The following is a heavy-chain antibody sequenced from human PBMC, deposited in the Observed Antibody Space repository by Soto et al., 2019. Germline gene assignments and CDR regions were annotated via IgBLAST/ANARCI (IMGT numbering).Heavy chain of an antibody. CDR2: INHSGST. J-gene: IGHJ4*02. Sequence: SETLSLTCTVSGGYMRNVYWSWIRQPPGKGLEWIGEINHSGSTNYNPSLKSRVTISVDTSKNQFSLKLSSVTAADTAVYYCARDAVNFDYWGQGTLVTVSS. V-gene: IGHV4-34*01. CDR3: ARDAVNFDY. D-gene: IGHD6-19*01. CDR1: GGYMRNVY.